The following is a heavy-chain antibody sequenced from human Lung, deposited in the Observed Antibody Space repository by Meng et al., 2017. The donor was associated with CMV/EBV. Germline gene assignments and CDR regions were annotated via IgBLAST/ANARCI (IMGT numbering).Heavy chain of an antibody. V-gene: IGHV1-2*02. CDR3: ARGVGYCGSTSCQVWFDP. CDR2: INPNSGGT. J-gene: IGHJ5*02. CDR1: GYTFTGYY. Sequence: ASVKVSXKASGYTFTGYYMHWVRQAPGQGLEWMGWINPNSGGTNYAQKFQGRVTMTRDTSISTAYMELSRLRSDDTAVYYCARGVGYCGSTSCQVWFDPWGQGXLVTVSS. D-gene: IGHD2-2*01.